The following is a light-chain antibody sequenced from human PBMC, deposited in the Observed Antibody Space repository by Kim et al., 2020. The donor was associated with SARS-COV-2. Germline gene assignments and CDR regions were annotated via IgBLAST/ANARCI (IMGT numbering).Light chain of an antibody. CDR2: TAS. V-gene: IGKV1-39*01. Sequence: SASVGDRVTITCRAGQSVSNYLNWYQQKPGKAPNLLIYTASNLQSGVPSRFSGNGSGTDFTLTISNLQPEDFATYYCQQGYSIPYTFGQGTKLEI. J-gene: IGKJ2*01. CDR3: QQGYSIPYT. CDR1: QSVSNY.